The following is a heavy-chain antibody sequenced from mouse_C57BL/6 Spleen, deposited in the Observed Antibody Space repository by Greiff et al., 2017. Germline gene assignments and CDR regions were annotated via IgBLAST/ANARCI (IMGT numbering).Heavy chain of an antibody. CDR3: AGRPSYDGSSYDYAMDY. CDR2: IYPGDGDT. Sequence: VQLQQSGPELVKPGASVKISCKASGYAFSSSWMNWVKQRPGQGLEWIGRIYPGDGDTNYNGKFKGKATLTADKSSSTAYMQLSSLTSEDSAVYFCAGRPSYDGSSYDYAMDYWGQGTSVTVSS. CDR1: GYAFSSSW. J-gene: IGHJ4*01. V-gene: IGHV1-82*01. D-gene: IGHD1-1*01.